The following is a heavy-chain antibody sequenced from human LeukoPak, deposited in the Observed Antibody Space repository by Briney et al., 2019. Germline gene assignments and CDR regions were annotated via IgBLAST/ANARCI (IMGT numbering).Heavy chain of an antibody. D-gene: IGHD2-15*01. J-gene: IGHJ4*02. CDR3: ARETGGIVVVVAATTYYFDY. V-gene: IGHV1-2*02. Sequence: ASVKVSCKASGYTFTGYYMHWVRQAPGQGLEWMGWINPNSGGTNYAQKFQGRVTRTRDTSISTAYMELSRLRSDDTAVYYCARETGGIVVVVAATTYYFDYWGQGTLVTVSS. CDR2: INPNSGGT. CDR1: GYTFTGYY.